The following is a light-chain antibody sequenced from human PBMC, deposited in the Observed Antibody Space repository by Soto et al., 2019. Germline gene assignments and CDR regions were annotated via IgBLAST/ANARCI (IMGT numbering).Light chain of an antibody. CDR3: QQFNTYPNT. V-gene: IGKV1-13*02. J-gene: IGKJ2*01. CDR2: DAS. Sequence: IQLTQSPSSLSASVGDRVTITCRASQGISSALAWYQQKPGKAPKLLIFDASTLESGVPSRFSGRGSGTDYTLVINSLQPEDFATYYCQQFNTYPNTFGQGTKLEIK. CDR1: QGISSA.